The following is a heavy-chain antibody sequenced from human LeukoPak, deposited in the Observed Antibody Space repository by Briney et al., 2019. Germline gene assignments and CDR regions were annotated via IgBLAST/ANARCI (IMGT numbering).Heavy chain of an antibody. CDR3: VKLSIIGVDY. Sequence: GGSLRLSCAASGFTFSTYWMHWVRKASGKGLVWVSGINSDGRNTNYAVSVKGRFTISRDNAKNTLYLQMNSLRAEDTAVYYCVKLSIIGVDYWGQGALVTVSS. CDR2: INSDGRNT. CDR1: GFTFSTYW. V-gene: IGHV3-74*01. D-gene: IGHD5/OR15-5a*01. J-gene: IGHJ4*02.